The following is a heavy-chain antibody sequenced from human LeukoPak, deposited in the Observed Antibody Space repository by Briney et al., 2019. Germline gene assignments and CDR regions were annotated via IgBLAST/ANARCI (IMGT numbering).Heavy chain of an antibody. J-gene: IGHJ4*02. CDR1: GFTFSSYS. CDR2: ISSSSSTI. CDR3: AREGGIVVPAAARLDY. D-gene: IGHD2-2*01. V-gene: IGHV3-48*04. Sequence: GGSLRLSCAASGFTFSSYSMNWVRQAPGKGLEWVSYISSSSSTIYYADSVKGRFTISRDNAKNSLYLQMNSLRAEDTAVYYCAREGGIVVPAAARLDYWGQGTLVTVSS.